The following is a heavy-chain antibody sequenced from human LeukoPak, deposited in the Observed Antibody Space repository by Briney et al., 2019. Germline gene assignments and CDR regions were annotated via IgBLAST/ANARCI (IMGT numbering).Heavy chain of an antibody. CDR3: ARFAVAGTFDY. J-gene: IGHJ4*02. D-gene: IGHD6-19*01. CDR1: GFTFSNSW. V-gene: IGHV3-7*02. CDR2: IKQDGSEK. Sequence: GGSLRLSCAASGFTFSNSWMSWIRQAPGQGLEWVANIKQDGSEKYYVDSVKGRFTISRDNAKNSLYLQMNSLRDEDTAVYYCARFAVAGTFDYWGQGTLVTVSS.